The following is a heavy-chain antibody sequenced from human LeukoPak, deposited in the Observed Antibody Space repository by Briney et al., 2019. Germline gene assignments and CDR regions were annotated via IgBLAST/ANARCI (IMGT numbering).Heavy chain of an antibody. D-gene: IGHD1-7*01. Sequence: SQTLSLTCTVSGGSISSGGYYWSWIRQPPGKGLEWIGYIYYSGSTNYNPSLKSRVTISVDTSKNQFSLKLSSVTAADTAVYYRARDNWNYGSSMDVWGQGTTVTVSS. J-gene: IGHJ6*02. CDR3: ARDNWNYGSSMDV. V-gene: IGHV4-61*08. CDR2: IYYSGST. CDR1: GGSISSGGYY.